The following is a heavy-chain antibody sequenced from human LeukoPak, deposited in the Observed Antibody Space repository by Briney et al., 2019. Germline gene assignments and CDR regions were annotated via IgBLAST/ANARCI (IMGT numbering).Heavy chain of an antibody. J-gene: IGHJ4*02. CDR1: GYTFTGYY. Sequence: ASVKVSCKASGYTFTGYYMHWVRQAPGQGLEWMGWINPNSGGTNYAQKFQGRVTMTRDTSISTAYMELSRLRSDDTAVYYCARDRYSSGWLGDYFDYWGQGTLVTVSS. V-gene: IGHV1-2*02. D-gene: IGHD6-19*01. CDR3: ARDRYSSGWLGDYFDY. CDR2: INPNSGGT.